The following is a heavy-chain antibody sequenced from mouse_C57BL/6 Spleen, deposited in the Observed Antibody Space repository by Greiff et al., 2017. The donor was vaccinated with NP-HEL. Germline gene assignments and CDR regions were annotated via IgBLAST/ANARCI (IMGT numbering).Heavy chain of an antibody. CDR1: GYTFTGYW. D-gene: IGHD1-1*01. V-gene: IGHV1-9*01. Sequence: QVQLQQSGAELMKPGASVKLSCKATGYTFTGYWIEWVKQRPGHGLEWIGEILPGSGSTNYNEKFKGKATFTAYTSSNTAYMQLSSLTPDDSAIYYCARAYYCISWFAYWRQGTLVTVSA. CDR2: ILPGSGST. J-gene: IGHJ3*01. CDR3: ARAYYCISWFAY.